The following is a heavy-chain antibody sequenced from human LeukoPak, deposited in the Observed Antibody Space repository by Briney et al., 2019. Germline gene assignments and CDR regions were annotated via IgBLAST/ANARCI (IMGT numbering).Heavy chain of an antibody. CDR2: ISYDGSNK. CDR1: GFTFSSYG. D-gene: IGHD3-22*01. CDR3: ANHDSSAPHFDY. V-gene: IGHV3-30*18. Sequence: PTGGSLRLSCAASGFTFSSYGMHWVRQAPGKGLEWVAVISYDGSNKYYADSVKGRFTISRDNSKNTLYLQMNSLRAEDTAVYYCANHDSSAPHFDYWGQGTLVTVSS. J-gene: IGHJ4*02.